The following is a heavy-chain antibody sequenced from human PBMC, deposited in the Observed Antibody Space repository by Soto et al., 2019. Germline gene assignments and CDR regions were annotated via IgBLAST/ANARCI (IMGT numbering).Heavy chain of an antibody. D-gene: IGHD3-16*01. V-gene: IGHV3-21*01. Sequence: PGGSLRLSCAASGFTFSSYSMNWVRQAPGKGLEWVSSISSSSSYIYYADSVKGRFTISRDNAKNSLYLQMNSLRAEDTAVYYCARSVAIMIHVFWFDPWGQGTLVTVSS. J-gene: IGHJ5*02. CDR1: GFTFSSYS. CDR2: ISSSSSYI. CDR3: ARSVAIMIHVFWFDP.